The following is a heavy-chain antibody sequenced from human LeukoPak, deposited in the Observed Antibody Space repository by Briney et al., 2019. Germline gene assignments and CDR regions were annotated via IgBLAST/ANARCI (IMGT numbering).Heavy chain of an antibody. CDR3: ARDLILSNIASYDILTDNWFDP. D-gene: IGHD3-9*01. J-gene: IGHJ5*02. CDR1: GGTFSSYA. Sequence: SVKVSCKASGGTFSSYAISWVRQAPGQGLEWMGGIIPIFGTANYAQKFQGRVTITGDESTSTAYMELSSLRSEDTAVYYCARDLILSNIASYDILTDNWFDPWGQGTLVTVSS. CDR2: IIPIFGTA. V-gene: IGHV1-69*13.